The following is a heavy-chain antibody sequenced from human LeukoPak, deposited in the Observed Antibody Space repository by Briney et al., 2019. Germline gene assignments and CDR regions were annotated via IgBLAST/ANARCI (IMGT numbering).Heavy chain of an antibody. D-gene: IGHD3-10*01. V-gene: IGHV3-23*01. Sequence: GGSLRLSCTASGFTFSNYAMSWVRLAPGKGLEWVSAISNTGDSAYYADSVKGRFTISRDNSRSTLYLQMNSLRPEDTAIYYCAREGYYGSGSPPSLYFDYWGQGTLVTVSS. J-gene: IGHJ4*02. CDR2: ISNTGDSA. CDR1: GFTFSNYA. CDR3: AREGYYGSGSPPSLYFDY.